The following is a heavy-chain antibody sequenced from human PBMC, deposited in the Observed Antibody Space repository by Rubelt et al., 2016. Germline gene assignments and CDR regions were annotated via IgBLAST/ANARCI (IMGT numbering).Heavy chain of an antibody. CDR3: ARYLRGAARGFDP. D-gene: IGHD6-6*01. J-gene: IGHJ5*02. Sequence: QVQLQESGPGLVKPSETLSLTCSVSGGSISTYYWTWIRQPPGKGLEWIAYMFYSGNTNYNPSPKSRVTISVGPSKKQVSPKLSAVTAADTAVYYCARYLRGAARGFDPWGQGTLVIVSS. CDR1: GGSISTYY. V-gene: IGHV4-59*01. CDR2: MFYSGNT.